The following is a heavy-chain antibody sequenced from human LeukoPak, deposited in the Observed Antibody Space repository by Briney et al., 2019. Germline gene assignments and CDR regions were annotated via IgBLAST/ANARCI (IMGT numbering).Heavy chain of an antibody. V-gene: IGHV1-69*01. D-gene: IGHD1-26*01. Sequence: SVKVSCKASGGTFSSYAISWVRQAPGQGLEWMGGIIPIFGTANYAQKFQGRVTITADESTSTAYMELGSLRSEDTAVYYCAGVGAKRGYMDVWGKGTTVTVSS. J-gene: IGHJ6*03. CDR2: IIPIFGTA. CDR1: GGTFSSYA. CDR3: AGVGAKRGYMDV.